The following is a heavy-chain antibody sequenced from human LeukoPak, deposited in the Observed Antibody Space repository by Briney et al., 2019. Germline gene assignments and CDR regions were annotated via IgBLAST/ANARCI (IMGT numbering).Heavy chain of an antibody. J-gene: IGHJ4*02. D-gene: IGHD1-26*01. CDR2: IYYSGTT. Sequence: SETLSLTCTVSGGSISSYYWSWIRQPPGKGLEWIGYIYYSGTTNYNPSLKSRVTISLDTSKSQFSLRLNSVTAADTAVYYCARQIIRGQYLIHFDYWGQGTLVAVSS. V-gene: IGHV4-59*08. CDR3: ARQIIRGQYLIHFDY. CDR1: GGSISSYY.